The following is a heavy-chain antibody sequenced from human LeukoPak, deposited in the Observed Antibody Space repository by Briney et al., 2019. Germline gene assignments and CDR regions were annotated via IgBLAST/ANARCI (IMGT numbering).Heavy chain of an antibody. V-gene: IGHV1-8*01. CDR2: MNPNSGNT. D-gene: IGHD4-17*01. CDR1: GYTFTSYD. Sequence: ASVKVSCKASGYTFTSYDINWVRQATGQGLEWMGWMNPNSGNTGYAQKFQGRVTMTRNTSISTAYMELSSLRSEDTAVYYCARVGMTTVTPPLWYYYCYMDVWGKGTTVTISS. J-gene: IGHJ6*03. CDR3: ARVGMTTVTPPLWYYYCYMDV.